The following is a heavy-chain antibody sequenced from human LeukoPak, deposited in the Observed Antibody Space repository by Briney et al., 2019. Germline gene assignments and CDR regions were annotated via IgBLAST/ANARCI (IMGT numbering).Heavy chain of an antibody. J-gene: IGHJ6*02. Sequence: SQTLSLSCAVSGGSISSGDYYWSWIRQPPGKSLECIGYIYYRGGAYYNPSLTRRVTISVDTSKNKFSPKLSYVTAADTAVYCGARVRLGYFHWVYPDYYYHYGMDLWGQGTRAPSP. CDR3: ARVRLGYFHWVYPDYYYHYGMDL. D-gene: IGHD3-9*01. V-gene: IGHV4-30-4*01. CDR1: GGSISSGDYY. CDR2: IYYRGGA.